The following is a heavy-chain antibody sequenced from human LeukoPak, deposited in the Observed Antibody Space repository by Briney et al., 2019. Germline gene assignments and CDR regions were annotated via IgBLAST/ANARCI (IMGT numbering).Heavy chain of an antibody. CDR1: GGTFSSYA. V-gene: IGHV1-8*02. J-gene: IGHJ4*02. Sequence: GASVKVSCKASGGTFSSYAISWVRQATGQGLEWMGWMNPNSGNTGYAQKFQGRVTMTRNTSISTAYMELSSLRSEDTAVYYCARGGVTSWSGLDYWGQGTLVTVSS. CDR3: ARGGVTSWSGLDY. D-gene: IGHD2-2*01. CDR2: MNPNSGNT.